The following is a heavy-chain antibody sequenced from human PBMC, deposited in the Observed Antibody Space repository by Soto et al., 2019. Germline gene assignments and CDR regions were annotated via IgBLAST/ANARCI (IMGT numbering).Heavy chain of an antibody. CDR2: IWYDGSNK. CDR1: GFTFSRHG. Sequence: GGSLRLSCAASGFTFSRHGMHWVRQAPGKGLEWVAVIWYDGSNKYYADSVKGRFTISRDNSKNTLYLQMNSLRAEDTAVYYCARGRSEWLVEYWGQGTLVTVSS. V-gene: IGHV3-33*01. D-gene: IGHD3-3*01. CDR3: ARGRSEWLVEY. J-gene: IGHJ4*02.